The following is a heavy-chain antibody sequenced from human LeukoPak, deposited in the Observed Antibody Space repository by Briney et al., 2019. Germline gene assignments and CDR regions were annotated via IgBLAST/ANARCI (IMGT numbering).Heavy chain of an antibody. V-gene: IGHV4-59*01. D-gene: IGHD3-22*01. J-gene: IGHJ4*02. CDR1: GGSITNYY. CDR2: XXXXXXX. Sequence: SETLSLTCTVSGGSITNYYWXXXRQPPGXXXXXXXXXXXXXXXKYNXYSPSLTXRXTXSADTSKNQISLKLNSVTAADTAVYYCARHFGEIYDSSGHYYLDYWGQGILVTVSS. CDR3: ARHFGEIYDSSGHYYLDY.